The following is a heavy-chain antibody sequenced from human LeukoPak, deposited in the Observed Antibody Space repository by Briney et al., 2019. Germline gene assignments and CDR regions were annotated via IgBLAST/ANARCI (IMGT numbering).Heavy chain of an antibody. D-gene: IGHD2-15*01. CDR2: ISSDGSNE. CDR1: GFTFSNYV. Sequence: GGSLRLSCAPSGFTFSNYVMHWVRQAPGKGLEWVAVISSDGSNEYYADSVKGRFTISRDNSKNTLYLQMNSLRAEDTAIYYCTKTRGYCSGGSCFNFDYWGQGTLVTVSS. J-gene: IGHJ4*02. V-gene: IGHV3-30*18. CDR3: TKTRGYCSGGSCFNFDY.